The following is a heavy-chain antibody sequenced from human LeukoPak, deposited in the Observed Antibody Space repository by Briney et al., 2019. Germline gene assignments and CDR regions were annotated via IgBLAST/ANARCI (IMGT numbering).Heavy chain of an antibody. CDR3: ARAPTVTTGSHFDY. J-gene: IGHJ4*02. CDR1: GGSFSGYY. D-gene: IGHD4-17*01. V-gene: IGHV4-34*01. CDR2: INHSGST. Sequence: PSETLSLTCAVYGGSFSGYYWSWIRQPPGKGLEWIGEINHSGSTNYSPSLKSRVTISVDTSKNQFSLKLSSVTAADTAVYYCARAPTVTTGSHFDYWGQGTLVTVSS.